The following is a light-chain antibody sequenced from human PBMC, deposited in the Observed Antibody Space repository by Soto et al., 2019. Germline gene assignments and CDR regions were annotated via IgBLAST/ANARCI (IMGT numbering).Light chain of an antibody. CDR3: QQANSFPLT. V-gene: IGKV1D-12*01. CDR1: QGIGSW. Sequence: DIQMTQSPSSVSASVGDRVTITCRASQGIGSWLAWYQQKPGKAPKLLIYAASRLESGVPPRFSGSGSGTDFTLTINSLQPEDFATYYCQQANSFPLTFGGGTKVDIK. CDR2: AAS. J-gene: IGKJ4*01.